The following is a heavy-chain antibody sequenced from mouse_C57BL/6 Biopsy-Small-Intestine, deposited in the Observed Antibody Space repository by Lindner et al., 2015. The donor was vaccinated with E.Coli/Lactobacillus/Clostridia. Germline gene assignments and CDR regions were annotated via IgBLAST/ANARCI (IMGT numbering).Heavy chain of an antibody. D-gene: IGHD1-1*01. J-gene: IGHJ4*01. CDR2: IYPGDGDT. CDR1: DYAFSNYW. CDR3: AREGVTVGYAMDY. V-gene: IGHV1-80*01. Sequence: VQLQESGAELVKPGASVKISCKTSDYAFSNYWMSWVKQRPGKGLEWIGQIYPGDGDTNYNGKFKGKATLTADKSSSTAYMQLSSLTSEDSAVYFCAREGVTVGYAMDYWGQGTSVTVSS.